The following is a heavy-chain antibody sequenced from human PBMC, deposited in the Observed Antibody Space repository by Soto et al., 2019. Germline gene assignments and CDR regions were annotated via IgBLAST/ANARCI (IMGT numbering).Heavy chain of an antibody. Sequence: EVQLAGSGGGFIQSGGSLRLSCAVSGFTVSTNYINWVRQSPGKGLGWASFMYRDGRTYYADFVKGRFTLSRDYSKNSVIRLRSRLRSEDTAVYDFSRGSHDYGVYWGLDLCCQGTLVAVSS. D-gene: IGHD4-17*01. V-gene: IGHV3-53*01. J-gene: IGHJ5*02. CDR1: GFTVSTNY. CDR2: MYRDGRT. CDR3: SRGSHDYGVYWGLDL.